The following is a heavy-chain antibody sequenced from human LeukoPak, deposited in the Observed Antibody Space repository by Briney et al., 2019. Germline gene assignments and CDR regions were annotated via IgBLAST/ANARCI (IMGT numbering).Heavy chain of an antibody. D-gene: IGHD6-6*01. J-gene: IGHJ4*02. CDR3: VRAGAALTYYFDY. Sequence: PGGSLRLSCAASGFTFSTYSMNWLRLAPGKGLEWVSSISPDSNYKYYVDSVKGRFTISRDNAKSSLYLQMNSLRAEDTAVYYCVRAGAALTYYFDYWGQGTLVTVSS. V-gene: IGHV3-21*01. CDR2: ISPDSNYK. CDR1: GFTFSTYS.